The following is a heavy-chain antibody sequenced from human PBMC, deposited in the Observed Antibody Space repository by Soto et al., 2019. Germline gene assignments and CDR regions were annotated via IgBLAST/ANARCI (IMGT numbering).Heavy chain of an antibody. CDR2: IESLGRTI. J-gene: IGHJ4*02. CDR1: GFTFSDYH. CDR3: VRQAARNYFDF. V-gene: IGHV3-11*01. Sequence: QVQLVESGGGLVKPGGSLRLSCAASGFTFSDYHMSWIRQAPGKGLEWVSFIESLGRTISYADSVKGRFTISRDNAKNSLFLQINSLRAEDTAVYYCVRQAARNYFDFWGQGTLLTVSS. D-gene: IGHD6-6*01.